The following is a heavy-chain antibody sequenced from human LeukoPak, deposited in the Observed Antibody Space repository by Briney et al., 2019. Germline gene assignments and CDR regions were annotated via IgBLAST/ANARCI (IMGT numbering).Heavy chain of an antibody. Sequence: ASVKVSCKASGYTFTGYYMHWVRQAPGQGPEWMGWINPNSGGTNYAQKFQGRVTMTRDTSISTAYMELSRLRSDDTAVYYCGRGYCSGGSCQGYFDHWGQGPLVPVS. CDR3: GRGYCSGGSCQGYFDH. CDR2: INPNSGGT. J-gene: IGHJ4*02. CDR1: GYTFTGYY. D-gene: IGHD2-15*01. V-gene: IGHV1-2*02.